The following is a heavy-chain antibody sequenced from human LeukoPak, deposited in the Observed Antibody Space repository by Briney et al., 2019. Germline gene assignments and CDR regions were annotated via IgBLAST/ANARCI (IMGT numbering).Heavy chain of an antibody. CDR1: GFNFSSYS. V-gene: IGHV3-21*01. D-gene: IGHD6-13*01. Sequence: GGSLRLSCAASGFNFSSYSMNWVRQAPGKGLEWVSSISSSSSYIYYADSVKGRFTISRDNAKNSLYLQMNSLRAEDTAVYYCAREPGYSSSWYFDYWGQGTLVTVSS. CDR2: ISSSSSYI. J-gene: IGHJ4*02. CDR3: AREPGYSSSWYFDY.